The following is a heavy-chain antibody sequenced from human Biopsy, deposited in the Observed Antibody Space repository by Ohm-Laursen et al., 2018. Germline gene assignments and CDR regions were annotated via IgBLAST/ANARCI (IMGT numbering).Heavy chain of an antibody. CDR1: GVTFNSYA. J-gene: IGHJ6*02. V-gene: IGHV1-69*04. CDR3: AREYPEGDV. Sequence: SVKVSCKTSGVTFNSYAISWVRQAPGQGLEWMGRIIPLLGITNYAQKFQGRVTISADKSTSTAYMELSSLRSEDTAVYYCAREYPEGDVWGQGTTVTVSS. CDR2: IIPLLGIT. D-gene: IGHD2-2*02.